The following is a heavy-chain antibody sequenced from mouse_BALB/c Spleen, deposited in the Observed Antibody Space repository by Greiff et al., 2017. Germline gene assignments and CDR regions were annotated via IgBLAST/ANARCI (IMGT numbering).Heavy chain of an antibody. Sequence: EVKLMESGGGLVQPGGSLRLSCATSGFTFTDYYMSWVRQPPGKALEWLGFIRNKANGYTTEYSASVKGRFTISRDNSQSILYLQMNTLRAEDSATYYCARDDWGDYWGQGTTLTVSS. CDR2: IRNKANGYTT. CDR1: GFTFTDYY. V-gene: IGHV7-3*02. J-gene: IGHJ2*01. CDR3: ARDDWGDY.